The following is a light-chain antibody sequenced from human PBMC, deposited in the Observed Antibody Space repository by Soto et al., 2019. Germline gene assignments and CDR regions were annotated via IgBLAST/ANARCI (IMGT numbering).Light chain of an antibody. CDR3: QQYHNWPPIT. Sequence: EIVMTQSPGTLSVSPGERATLSCGASQSVSSNLAWYQQKPGQAPRLLIYGASTRATGIPARFSGSGSGTEFTLTISNLQSEDFAVYFCQQYHNWPPITFGQGTRREIK. CDR1: QSVSSN. CDR2: GAS. V-gene: IGKV3D-15*01. J-gene: IGKJ5*01.